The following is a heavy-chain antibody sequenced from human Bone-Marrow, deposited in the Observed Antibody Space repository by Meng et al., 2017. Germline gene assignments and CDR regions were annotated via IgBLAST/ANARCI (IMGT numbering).Heavy chain of an antibody. CDR3: ARDLWQLVDLRGTTLDYYYYYGTDV. D-gene: IGHD6-6*01. CDR2: ISSSSSYI. CDR1: GFTFSSYS. J-gene: IGHJ6*02. V-gene: IGHV3-21*01. Sequence: GESLKISCAASGFTFSSYSMNWVRQAPGKGLEWVSSISSSSSYIYYADSVKGRFTISRDNAKNSLYLQMNSLRAEDTAVYYCARDLWQLVDLRGTTLDYYYYYGTDVWGQGTTVTVSS.